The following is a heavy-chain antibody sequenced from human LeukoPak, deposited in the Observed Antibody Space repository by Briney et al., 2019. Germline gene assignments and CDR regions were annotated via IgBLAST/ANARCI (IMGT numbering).Heavy chain of an antibody. J-gene: IGHJ4*02. D-gene: IGHD1-7*01. CDR1: GFTFSTYW. V-gene: IGHV3-74*01. CDR3: ATARNFRFEY. Sequence: GGSLRLSCAASGFTFSTYWMHWVRQAPGKGLMWVSRMNGEGTTIDYADSVKGRFTVSRDYAKNTLFLQMNNLRTEDTALYFCATARNFRFEYWGQGSLVIVSA. CDR2: MNGEGTTI.